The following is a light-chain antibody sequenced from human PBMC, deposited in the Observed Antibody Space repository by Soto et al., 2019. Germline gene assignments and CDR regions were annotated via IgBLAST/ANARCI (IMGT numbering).Light chain of an antibody. CDR2: DNN. Sequence: QSVLTQPPSVSAAPGQRVTISFSGGSSNIGSNYVSWYQQFPGTGPRLLIYDNNKRPPGIPDRFSGSKSGTSATLGITGLQTGDEADYYCGTWDSSLSAGRAVFGGGTKLTVL. CDR3: GTWDSSLSAGRAV. J-gene: IGLJ3*02. V-gene: IGLV1-51*01. CDR1: SSNIGSNY.